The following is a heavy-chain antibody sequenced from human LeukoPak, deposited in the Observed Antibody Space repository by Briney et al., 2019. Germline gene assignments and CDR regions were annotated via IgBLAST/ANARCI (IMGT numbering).Heavy chain of an antibody. V-gene: IGHV3-9*01. D-gene: IGHD3-10*01. CDR1: GFIFDDYG. CDR2: ISWNSGSI. J-gene: IGHJ4*02. Sequence: PGGSLRLSCGASGFIFDDYGMHWVRQAPGKGLEWVSGISWNSGSIGHADSVKGRFTISRDNSKNTLYLQMNSLRAEDTAVYYCAKDQRVLLWFGESPADYWGQGTLVTVSS. CDR3: AKDQRVLLWFGESPADY.